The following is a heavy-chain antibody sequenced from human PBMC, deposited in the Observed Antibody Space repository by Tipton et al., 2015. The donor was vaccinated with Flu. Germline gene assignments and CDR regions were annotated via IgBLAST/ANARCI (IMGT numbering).Heavy chain of an antibody. CDR1: GGSISSDSYY. J-gene: IGHJ4*02. Sequence: LRLSCSVSGGSISSDSYYWGWVRQPPGRGLEWIGSIYYTGSTYSNPSLKSRVTISKDTSKNQFSLKLNSVTTADTAVYYCARPHSYSNYALDYWGQGALVTVPS. D-gene: IGHD4-11*01. CDR2: IYYTGST. CDR3: ARPHSYSNYALDY. V-gene: IGHV4-39*01.